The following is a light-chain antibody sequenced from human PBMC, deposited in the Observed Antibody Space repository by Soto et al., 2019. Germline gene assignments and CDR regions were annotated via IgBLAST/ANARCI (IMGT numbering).Light chain of an antibody. V-gene: IGKV3-11*01. J-gene: IGKJ3*01. CDR3: QQRSNWPPRFT. CDR1: QSVSSY. Sequence: EIVLTQSPATLSLSPGERATLSCRASQSVSSYLAWYQQKPGQAPRLLIYHASNRATGIPARFSGSGSGTDFTLPISSLQPEDFAVYYCQQRSNWPPRFTFGPGTKVDIK. CDR2: HAS.